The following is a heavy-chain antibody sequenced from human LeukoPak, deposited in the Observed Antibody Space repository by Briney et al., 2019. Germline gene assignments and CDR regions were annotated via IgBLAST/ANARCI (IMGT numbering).Heavy chain of an antibody. CDR3: ARPGYYYLLYYYMDV. V-gene: IGHV4-38-2*01. Sequence: SETLSLTCAVSRYSISSGYYWGWIRQPPGKGLEWIGSIYHSGSTYYNPSLKSRVTISVDTSKNQFSLKLSSVTAADTAVYCCARPGYYYLLYYYMDVWGKGTTVTVSS. J-gene: IGHJ6*03. CDR1: RYSISSGYY. D-gene: IGHD3-10*01. CDR2: IYHSGST.